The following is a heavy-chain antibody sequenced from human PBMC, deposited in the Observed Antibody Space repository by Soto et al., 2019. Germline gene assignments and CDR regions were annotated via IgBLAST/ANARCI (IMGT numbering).Heavy chain of an antibody. D-gene: IGHD3-22*01. CDR2: LSSDEGRK. Sequence: QVQLVESGGGMVQPGRSLRLTCAASGFTFTGYGMHWARQAPGKGLEWVAGLSSDEGRKPDADSVKGRFTISRDNSKNTLYLQMSSLRAEDTAVYYCARDADTSGHCRWFDPWGQGTLVTVSS. V-gene: IGHV3-30*03. CDR1: GFTFTGYG. J-gene: IGHJ5*02. CDR3: ARDADTSGHCRWFDP.